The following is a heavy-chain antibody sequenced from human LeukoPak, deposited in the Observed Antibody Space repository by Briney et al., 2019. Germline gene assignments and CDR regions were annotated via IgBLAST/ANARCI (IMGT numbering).Heavy chain of an antibody. J-gene: IGHJ4*02. CDR3: ARVHAAYPFDY. CDR2: ISSSSSYI. CDR1: RFTFSSYS. D-gene: IGHD2-15*01. Sequence: GGSLRLSCAASRFTFSSYSMNWVRQAPGKGLEWVSSISSSSSYIYYADSVKGRFTISRDNAKNSLYLQMNSLRAEDTAVYYCARVHAAYPFDYWGQGTLVTVSS. V-gene: IGHV3-21*01.